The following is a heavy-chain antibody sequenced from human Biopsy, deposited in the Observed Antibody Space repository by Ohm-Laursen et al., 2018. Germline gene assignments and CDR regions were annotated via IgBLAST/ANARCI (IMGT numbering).Heavy chain of an antibody. V-gene: IGHV1-24*01. D-gene: IGHD1-1*01. CDR3: AADINVWNVNY. CDR2: FDREERKT. J-gene: IGHJ4*02. Sequence: ASVKVSCKVSGYTLTALSIHWVRQTGGKGLEWMGGFDREERKTVYAEKFQGRVTMTEDTSTDTAYMELRSLRSEDTAVYYCAADINVWNVNYWGQGTQVTVSS. CDR1: GYTLTALS.